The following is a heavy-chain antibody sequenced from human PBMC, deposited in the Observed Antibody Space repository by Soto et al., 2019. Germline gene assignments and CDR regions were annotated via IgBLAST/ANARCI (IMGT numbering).Heavy chain of an antibody. V-gene: IGHV4-31*03. CDR2: IYYGGST. CDR1: GGSISRGGYY. J-gene: IGHJ4*02. CDR3: ARHPDY. Sequence: QVQLQESGPGLVRPSQTLSLTSTFPGGSISRGGYYRSWIRQHPGKGLEWIGYIYYGGSTYYNPSLKSRVTISVDTSKNQFSLKLSSVTAADTAVYYCARHPDYWGQGTLVTVSS.